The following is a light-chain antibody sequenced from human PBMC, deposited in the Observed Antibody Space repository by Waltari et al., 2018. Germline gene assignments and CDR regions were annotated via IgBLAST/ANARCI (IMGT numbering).Light chain of an antibody. Sequence: DIQMTQSPSTLSASIGDRVTITCRASQAIGNKLGWYQQKRGQAPRVLIYSASTLQRGVPSRFSGSGSGADFTLTIAGLQPEDVATYYCQQLTEYPRTFGRGTKLDIQ. V-gene: IGKV1-9*01. CDR2: SAS. CDR3: QQLTEYPRT. J-gene: IGKJ2*01. CDR1: QAIGNK.